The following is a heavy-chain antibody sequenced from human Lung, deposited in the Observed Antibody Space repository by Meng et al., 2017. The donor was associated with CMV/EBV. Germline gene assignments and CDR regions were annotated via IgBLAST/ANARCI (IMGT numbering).Heavy chain of an antibody. CDR2: LYPDGST. D-gene: IGHD2-2*01. V-gene: IGHV4-4*07. Sequence: QEQLEEPAPSLVNPSRTLSSTGIVPPDARTNYFWSWVRQPAGKGLEWIGRLYPDGSTDYNPSLSSRLTLSLDTSKIRFSLKLRSVTAADTAIYYCARTPVRFCNTHMCYAFDYWGQGALVTVSS. CDR3: ARTPVRFCNTHMCYAFDY. J-gene: IGHJ4*02. CDR1: PDARTNYF.